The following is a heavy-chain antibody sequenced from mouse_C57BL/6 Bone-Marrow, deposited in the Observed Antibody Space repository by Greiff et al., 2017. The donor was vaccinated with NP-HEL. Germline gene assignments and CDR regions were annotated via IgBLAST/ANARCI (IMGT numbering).Heavy chain of an antibody. D-gene: IGHD3-2*02. J-gene: IGHJ4*01. CDR3: ARDRAAQATASMDY. CDR1: GYAFTNSL. CDR2: INPGSGGT. V-gene: IGHV1-54*01. Sequence: QVQLKQSGAELVRPGTSVTVSCKASGYAFTNSLIEWVKQRPGQGLEWIGVINPGSGGTNYTEKFKGKATLTADKSSSTAYMQISNLTSEDSAVYFCARDRAAQATASMDYWGQGTSVTVSS.